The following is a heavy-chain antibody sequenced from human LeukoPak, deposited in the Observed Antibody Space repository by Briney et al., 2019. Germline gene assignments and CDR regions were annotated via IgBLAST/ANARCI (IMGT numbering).Heavy chain of an antibody. CDR3: ARDLGYYGSGSRSANWFDP. Sequence: ASVKVSCKASGYTFTGYYMHWVRQAPGQGLEWMGWINPNSGGTNYAQKFQGRVTMTRDTSISTAYMELSRLRSDDTAVYYCARDLGYYGSGSRSANWFDPWGQGTLVTVSS. J-gene: IGHJ5*02. CDR1: GYTFTGYY. D-gene: IGHD3-10*01. CDR2: INPNSGGT. V-gene: IGHV1-2*02.